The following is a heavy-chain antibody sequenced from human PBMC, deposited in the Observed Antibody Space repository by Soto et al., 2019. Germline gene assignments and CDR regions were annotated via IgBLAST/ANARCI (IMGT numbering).Heavy chain of an antibody. CDR1: GGSISSYY. J-gene: IGHJ4*02. CDR2: IYYSGST. D-gene: IGHD3-3*01. V-gene: IGHV4-59*08. CDR3: ARHRWGLTIFGVVAYFDY. Sequence: SETLSLTCTVSGGSISSYYWSWIRQPPGKGLEWIGYIYYSGSTNYNPSLKSRVTISVDTSKNQFSLKLSSVTAADTAVYYCARHRWGLTIFGVVAYFDYWGQGTLVTVSS.